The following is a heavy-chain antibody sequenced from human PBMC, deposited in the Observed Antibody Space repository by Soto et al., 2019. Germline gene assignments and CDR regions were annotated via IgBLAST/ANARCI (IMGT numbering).Heavy chain of an antibody. CDR3: AKEADERAAYAFDI. Sequence: PGGSLRLSCASSGFNFSFYAMHWVRQTPGKGLEWVSAISGSGSSTYFADSVKGRFTISRDNSKNTLYLQMNSLRAEDTAVYYCAKEADERAAYAFDIWGQGTMVTVSS. D-gene: IGHD6-25*01. J-gene: IGHJ3*02. V-gene: IGHV3-23*01. CDR1: GFNFSFYA. CDR2: ISGSGSST.